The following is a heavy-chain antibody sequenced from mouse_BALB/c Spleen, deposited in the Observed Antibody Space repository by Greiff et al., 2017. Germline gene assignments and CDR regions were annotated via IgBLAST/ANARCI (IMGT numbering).Heavy chain of an antibody. CDR2: ISTYYGDA. CDR1: GYTFTDYA. J-gene: IGHJ4*01. CDR3: AREDWYDYAMDY. Sequence: VKLMESGAELVRPGVSVKISCKGSGYTFTDYAMHWVKQSHAKSLEWIGVISTYYGDASYNQKFKGKATMTVDKSSSTAYMELARLTSEDSAIYYCAREDWYDYAMDYWGQGTSVTVSS. D-gene: IGHD2-3*01. V-gene: IGHV1S137*01.